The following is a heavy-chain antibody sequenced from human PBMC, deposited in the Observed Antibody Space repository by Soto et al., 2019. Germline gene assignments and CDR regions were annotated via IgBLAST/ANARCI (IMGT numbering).Heavy chain of an antibody. D-gene: IGHD3-10*01. CDR3: ARASAASLLRGAIIN. Sequence: SETLSLTCAFSGGSISSDNWWTWIRQPPGKGLEWIGEMYHSGSTNYSPSLKSRVTISVDKSNNQFSLKLTSVTAADTALYYCARASAASLLRGAIINWGQGTLVTVSS. CDR2: MYHSGST. V-gene: IGHV4-4*02. CDR1: GGSISSDNW. J-gene: IGHJ4*02.